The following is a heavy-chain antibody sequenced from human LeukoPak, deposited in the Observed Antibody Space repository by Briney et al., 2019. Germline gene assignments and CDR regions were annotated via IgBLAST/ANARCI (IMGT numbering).Heavy chain of an antibody. V-gene: IGHV3-23*01. CDR2: ITAGGGTT. CDR1: GFTFSSNA. J-gene: IGHJ4*02. CDR3: AKVYGTNGYYQLPIDF. D-gene: IGHD3-22*01. Sequence: GGSLRLSCAASGFTFSSNAMTWVRQAPGKGLERVSAITAGGGTTYYADSVKGRFTISRDNSRNTLYLQLNNLRADDTALYYCAKVYGTNGYYQLPIDFWGRGTLVTVSS.